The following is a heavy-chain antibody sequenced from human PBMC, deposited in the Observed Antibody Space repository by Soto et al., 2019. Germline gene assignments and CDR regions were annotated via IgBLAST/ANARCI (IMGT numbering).Heavy chain of an antibody. V-gene: IGHV1-46*01. CDR1: GYTFTSYY. D-gene: IGHD6-6*01. CDR2: INPSGGST. Sequence: ASVKVSCKASGYTFTSYYMHWVRQAPGQGLEWMGIINPSGGSTSCAQKFQGRVTMTRDTSTSTAYMELSSLRSEDTAVYYCARDKKQLINYYYYGMDVWGQGTTVTVSS. J-gene: IGHJ6*02. CDR3: ARDKKQLINYYYYGMDV.